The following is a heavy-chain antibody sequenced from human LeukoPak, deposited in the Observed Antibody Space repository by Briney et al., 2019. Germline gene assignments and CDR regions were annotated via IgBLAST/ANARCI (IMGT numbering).Heavy chain of an antibody. Sequence: GGSLRLSCAASGFTFSDSSMNWVRQAPGKGLEWISYVGISSGNTKYADSVKGRFTISGDSAKNSVFLLMNNLRVDDTAVYYCARDHRYAFDNWGQGTLVTVSS. CDR2: VGISSGNT. CDR1: GFTFSDSS. CDR3: ARDHRYAFDN. V-gene: IGHV3-48*04. J-gene: IGHJ4*02. D-gene: IGHD5-12*01.